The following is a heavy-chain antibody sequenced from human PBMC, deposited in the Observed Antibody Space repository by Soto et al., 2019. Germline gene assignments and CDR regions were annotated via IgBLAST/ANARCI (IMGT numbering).Heavy chain of an antibody. Sequence: SETLSLTCTVSEGSIRGYYWSWIRQPPGKGLEWIGYFHYTGISNYNSSLKSRVTMSLDTSKNQFSLKLSSVSAADTAVYYCARGGSNYYYYGMDVWGQGTTVTVSS. CDR1: EGSIRGYY. CDR3: ARGGSNYYYYGMDV. J-gene: IGHJ6*02. V-gene: IGHV4-59*01. CDR2: FHYTGIS. D-gene: IGHD3-10*01.